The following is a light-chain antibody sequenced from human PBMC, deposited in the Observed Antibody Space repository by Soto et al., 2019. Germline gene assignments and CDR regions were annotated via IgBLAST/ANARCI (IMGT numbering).Light chain of an antibody. CDR2: DAS. V-gene: IGKV1-5*01. CDR1: QSLGSW. CDR3: QQYISYST. Sequence: DIQITQSPSTLSASVGDRVTITCRASQSLGSWLAWYQQKPGKAPKLLIFDASNLDSGVPSRFSGSGSGTEFTLTISSLQPDDFATYYCQQYISYSTFGQGTKVDIK. J-gene: IGKJ2*01.